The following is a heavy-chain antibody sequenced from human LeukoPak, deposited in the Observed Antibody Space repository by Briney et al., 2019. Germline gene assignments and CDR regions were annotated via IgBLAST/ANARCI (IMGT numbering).Heavy chain of an antibody. CDR2: ISGSSSTI. CDR1: GFTFNSYN. V-gene: IGHV3-48*01. Sequence: PGGSLRLSCAASGFTFNSYNMNWVRQAPGKGLEWISYISGSSSTIYYADSVKGRFSISRDNAKNSLYLQMNSLRAGDTAVYYCARDWKAMDFWGQGTLVTVSS. D-gene: IGHD1-1*01. J-gene: IGHJ4*02. CDR3: ARDWKAMDF.